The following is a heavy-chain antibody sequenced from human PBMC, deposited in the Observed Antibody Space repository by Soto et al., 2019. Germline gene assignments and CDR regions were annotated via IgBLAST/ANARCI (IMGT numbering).Heavy chain of an antibody. CDR3: ARGYCSSTRCYPDFTDGGDP. CDR1: GGSFSGYY. D-gene: IGHD2-2*01. CDR2: INHSGST. Sequence: QVQLQQWGAGLLKPSETLSLTCAVYGGSFSGYYWSWIRQPPGKGLEWIGEINHSGSTNYNPSLKSRVTISVDTSKNQFSLKLSSVTAADTAVYYCARGYCSSTRCYPDFTDGGDPWGQGTLVTVSS. V-gene: IGHV4-34*01. J-gene: IGHJ5*02.